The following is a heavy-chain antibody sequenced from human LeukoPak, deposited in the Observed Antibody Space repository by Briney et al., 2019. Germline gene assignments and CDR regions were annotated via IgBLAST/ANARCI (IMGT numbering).Heavy chain of an antibody. CDR1: GGSFSGYY. J-gene: IGHJ4*02. CDR3: ARENFWSGYTY. Sequence: SETLSLTCAVYGGSFSGYYWSWLRQPPGKGLEWIGEINHSGSTNYNPSLKSRVTISVDTSKNQFSLKLSSVTAADTAVYYCARENFWSGYTYWGQGTLVTVSS. CDR2: INHSGST. V-gene: IGHV4-34*01. D-gene: IGHD3-3*01.